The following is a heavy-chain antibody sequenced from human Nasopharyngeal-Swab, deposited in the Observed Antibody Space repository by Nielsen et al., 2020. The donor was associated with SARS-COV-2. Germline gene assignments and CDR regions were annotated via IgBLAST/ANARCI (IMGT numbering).Heavy chain of an antibody. V-gene: IGHV1-69*04. D-gene: IGHD6-6*01. Sequence: SVKVSCKASGYTFTSYAMNWVRQAPGQGLEWMGRIIPILGIANYAQKFQGRVTITADKSTSTAYMELSSLRSEDTAVYYCAREDSSSSPDYWGQGTLVTVSS. CDR2: IIPILGIA. CDR3: AREDSSSSPDY. CDR1: GYTFTSYA. J-gene: IGHJ4*02.